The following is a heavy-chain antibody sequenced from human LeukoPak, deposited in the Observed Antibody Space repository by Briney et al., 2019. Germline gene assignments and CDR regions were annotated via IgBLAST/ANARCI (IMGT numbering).Heavy chain of an antibody. CDR3: AKPARTDYVDY. Sequence: GGSLRLSCAASGFIFSNYALNLGRPAPGKGVEWVSAISGSGGRTYYADSVKGRFTISRDNSKNTLYLQMNSLRAEDTAVYYCAKPARTDYVDYWGQGTLVTVST. V-gene: IGHV3-23*01. CDR2: ISGSGGRT. J-gene: IGHJ4*02. CDR1: GFIFSNYA. D-gene: IGHD1-14*01.